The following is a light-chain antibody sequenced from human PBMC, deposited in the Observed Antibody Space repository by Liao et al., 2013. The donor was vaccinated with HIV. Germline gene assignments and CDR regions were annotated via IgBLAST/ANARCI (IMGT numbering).Light chain of an antibody. CDR2: QDN. Sequence: SFELTQPPSVSVSPGQTATITCSGDKLGDKYVCWYQQKSGQSPVMVIFQDNKRRSGIPERISGSNSGNTATLTISGTQPMDEADYYCQAWDSSTAFVFGTGTKVTVL. V-gene: IGLV3-1*01. J-gene: IGLJ1*01. CDR1: KLGDKY. CDR3: QAWDSSTAFV.